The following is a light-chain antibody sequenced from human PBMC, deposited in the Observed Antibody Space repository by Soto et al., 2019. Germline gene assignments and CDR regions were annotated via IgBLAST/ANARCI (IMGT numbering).Light chain of an antibody. CDR1: QSLVDSDGNTY. J-gene: IGKJ2*01. CDR3: MQGTHWPPYT. V-gene: IGKV2-30*01. CDR2: KVS. Sequence: DVVMTQSPLSLPVTLGQPASISCRSSQSLVDSDGNTYLNWFQQRPGQSPRRLLYKVSNRDSGVPDRFSGSGSGTDFTLKISRVEAEDVGVYYCMQGTHWPPYTFGPGNKLEIK.